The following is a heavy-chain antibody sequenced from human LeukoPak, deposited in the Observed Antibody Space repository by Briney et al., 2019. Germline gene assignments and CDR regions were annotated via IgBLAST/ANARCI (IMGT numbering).Heavy chain of an antibody. V-gene: IGHV3-21*01. Sequence: GGSLRLSCAASGITLSTHTMNWVRQAPGKGLEWVSSIDPSSSYIYYAELVKGRFTISRDNAKNSLYLQMNSLRAADTAVYYCARSSNYGDYWGQGTLVTVSS. CDR1: GITLSTHT. D-gene: IGHD4-11*01. CDR2: IDPSSSYI. J-gene: IGHJ4*02. CDR3: ARSSNYGDY.